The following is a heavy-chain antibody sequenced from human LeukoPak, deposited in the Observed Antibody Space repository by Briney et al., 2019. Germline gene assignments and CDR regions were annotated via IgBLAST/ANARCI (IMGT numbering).Heavy chain of an antibody. D-gene: IGHD4-17*01. CDR3: AREVLWSYGDYGRRDAMDV. Sequence: SETLSLTCTVSGGSVSSTTYYWSWIRQPPGKGLEWIASINYSGSTYYNPSLKSRVTISVDTSENQFSLKLSSVTAADTAVYYCAREVLWSYGDYGRRDAMDVWGQGTTVIVSS. V-gene: IGHV4-39*02. CDR1: GGSVSSTTYY. CDR2: INYSGST. J-gene: IGHJ6*02.